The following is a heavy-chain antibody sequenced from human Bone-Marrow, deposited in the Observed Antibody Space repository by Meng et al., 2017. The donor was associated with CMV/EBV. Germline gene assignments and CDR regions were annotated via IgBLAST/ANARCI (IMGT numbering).Heavy chain of an antibody. J-gene: IGHJ3*02. CDR3: ARGGGGRITMIVVVILHAFDI. D-gene: IGHD3-22*01. V-gene: IGHV3-30*04. Sequence: GESLKISCAASGFAFSHYAMHWVRQGPGKGLEWVAVISYDGSNEYYADSLKGRFTISRDNSKNTLYLQMNSLRAEDTAVYYCARGGGGRITMIVVVILHAFDIWGQGTMVTVSS. CDR1: GFAFSHYA. CDR2: ISYDGSNE.